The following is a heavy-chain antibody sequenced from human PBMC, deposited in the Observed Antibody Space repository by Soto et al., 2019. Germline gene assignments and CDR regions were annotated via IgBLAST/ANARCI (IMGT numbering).Heavy chain of an antibody. CDR3: ARHLTYCSAGSCYSDFPYYGMGV. CDR2: INPNSGGT. D-gene: IGHD2-15*01. V-gene: IGHV1-2*04. Sequence: ASVKVSCKASGYTFTGYYMHWVRQAPGQGLEWMGWINPNSGGTNYAQKFQGWVTMTRDTSISTAYMELSRLRSDDTAVYYCARHLTYCSAGSCYSDFPYYGMGVWGQGTTVTVSS. J-gene: IGHJ6*02. CDR1: GYTFTGYY.